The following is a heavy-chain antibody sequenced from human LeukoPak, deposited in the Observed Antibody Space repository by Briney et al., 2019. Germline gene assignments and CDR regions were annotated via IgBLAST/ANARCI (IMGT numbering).Heavy chain of an antibody. CDR2: IKGDGSSA. Sequence: GGSLRLSCAASGFTFSSYWMHWVRQAPGKGLVWVSCIKGDGSSANYADSVKGRLTISRDNAKNTLYLQMNSLRAEDTAVYYCTRDYVWFGLDYGGQGTLVTVSS. V-gene: IGHV3-74*01. CDR3: TRDYVWFGLDY. CDR1: GFTFSSYW. D-gene: IGHD3-16*01. J-gene: IGHJ4*02.